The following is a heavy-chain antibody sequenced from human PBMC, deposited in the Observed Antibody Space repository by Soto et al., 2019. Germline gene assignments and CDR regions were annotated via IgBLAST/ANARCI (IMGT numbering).Heavy chain of an antibody. Sequence: ASVKVSCKASGGTFSRYTITWVRQAPGQGLEWMGGITPMFGTPNYAQKFQGRVTITADESTSTAYMELSSLRSEDTAMYYCARDATLYDSRAYYYLYWGQGTLVTVSS. CDR2: ITPMFGTP. CDR1: GGTFSRYT. D-gene: IGHD3-22*01. J-gene: IGHJ4*02. CDR3: ARDATLYDSRAYYYLY. V-gene: IGHV1-69*13.